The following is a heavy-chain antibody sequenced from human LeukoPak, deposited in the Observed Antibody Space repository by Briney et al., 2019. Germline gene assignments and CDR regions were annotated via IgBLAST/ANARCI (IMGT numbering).Heavy chain of an antibody. V-gene: IGHV3-9*03. CDR1: GFTFDDYA. Sequence: GGSLRLSCAASGFTFDDYAMHWVRQAPGKGLEWVSGISWNSGSIGYVDSVKGRFTISRDNAKNSLYLQMNSLRAEDMALYYCAKAQLSAVTSLFDYWGQGTLVTVSS. CDR2: ISWNSGSI. CDR3: AKAQLSAVTSLFDY. J-gene: IGHJ4*02. D-gene: IGHD1-1*01.